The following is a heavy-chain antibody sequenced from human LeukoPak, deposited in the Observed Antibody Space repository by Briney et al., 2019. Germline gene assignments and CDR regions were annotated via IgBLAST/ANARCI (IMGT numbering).Heavy chain of an antibody. CDR2: ISSSSSTI. Sequence: GGSLRLSCAASGFTFSSYSMNWVRQAPGKGLEWVSYISSSSSTIYYADSVKGRFTISRDNAKNSLYLQLNSLRAEDTAVYYCARDDHYYGSGSYYYYFDYWGQGTLVTVSS. V-gene: IGHV3-48*01. CDR1: GFTFSSYS. CDR3: ARDDHYYGSGSYYYYFDY. J-gene: IGHJ4*02. D-gene: IGHD3-10*01.